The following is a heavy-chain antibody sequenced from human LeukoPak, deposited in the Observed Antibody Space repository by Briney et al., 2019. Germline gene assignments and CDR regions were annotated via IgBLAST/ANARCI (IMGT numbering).Heavy chain of an antibody. V-gene: IGHV1-69*13. CDR3: ATSLDCSSTSCYLFLFVY. Sequence: ASVKVSCKASGGTFSSYAISWVRQAPGQGLEWMGGLIPIFGTANYAQKFQGRVTITADESTSTAYMELSSLRSEDTAVYYCATSLDCSSTSCYLFLFVYWGQGTLVTVSS. CDR2: LIPIFGTA. CDR1: GGTFSSYA. D-gene: IGHD2-2*01. J-gene: IGHJ4*02.